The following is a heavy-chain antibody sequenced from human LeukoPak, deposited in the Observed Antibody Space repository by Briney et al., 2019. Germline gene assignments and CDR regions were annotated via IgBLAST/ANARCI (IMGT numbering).Heavy chain of an antibody. V-gene: IGHV3-43*02. CDR1: GFTFGDYA. D-gene: IGHD6-19*01. Sequence: HPGGPLRLSCAASGFTFGDYAMHWVRQAPGKGLEWVSLIRGDGRTTSYAGSVKGRFTISRDNSKNSLYLQMSSLSGEDTAMYYCAKDAVAGTWLHYWGQGTLVTVSS. CDR2: IRGDGRTT. J-gene: IGHJ4*02. CDR3: AKDAVAGTWLHY.